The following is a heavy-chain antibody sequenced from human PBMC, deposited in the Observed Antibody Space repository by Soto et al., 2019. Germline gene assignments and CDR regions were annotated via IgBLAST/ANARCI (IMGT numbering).Heavy chain of an antibody. Sequence: QVQLVQSGAEVKNPGSSVRVSCKTSGFTFNVYGIHWVRQAPGQGLEWMGGLIPIYDAPNYAQKFQGRVTITADKSTNTGYMELRDLTSDDTGIYYCARDRPPGSLYGMDAWGQGTAVTVSS. CDR1: GFTFNVYG. J-gene: IGHJ6*02. CDR2: LIPIYDAP. V-gene: IGHV1-69*06. CDR3: ARDRPPGSLYGMDA.